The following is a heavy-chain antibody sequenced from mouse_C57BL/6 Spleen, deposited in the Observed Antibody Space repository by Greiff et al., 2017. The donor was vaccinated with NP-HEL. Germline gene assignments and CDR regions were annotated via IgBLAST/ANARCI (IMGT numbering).Heavy chain of an antibody. D-gene: IGHD3-1*01. Sequence: EVKLMESGGGLVKPGGSLKLSCAASGFTFSDYGMHWVRQAPEKGLEWVAYISSGSSTMYYADTVKGRFTISRDNAKNTLCLQMTSLRSEDTAMYYCARAGYVLYYGGQGATLTVAS. V-gene: IGHV5-17*01. CDR2: ISSGSSTM. J-gene: IGHJ2*01. CDR1: GFTFSDYG. CDR3: ARAGYVLYY.